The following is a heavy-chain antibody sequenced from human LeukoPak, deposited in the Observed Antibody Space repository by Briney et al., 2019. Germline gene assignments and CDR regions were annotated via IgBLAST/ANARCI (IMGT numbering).Heavy chain of an antibody. V-gene: IGHV3-48*04. D-gene: IGHD6-19*01. Sequence: GGSLRLSCGASGFTFSSYGMSWVRQAPGKGLEWVSYISSSGSTIYYADSVKGRFTISRDNAKNSLYLQMNSLRAEDTAVYYCARDPGYSSGWYDGNDYFDYWGQGTLVTVSS. CDR3: ARDPGYSSGWYDGNDYFDY. J-gene: IGHJ4*02. CDR2: ISSSGSTI. CDR1: GFTFSSYG.